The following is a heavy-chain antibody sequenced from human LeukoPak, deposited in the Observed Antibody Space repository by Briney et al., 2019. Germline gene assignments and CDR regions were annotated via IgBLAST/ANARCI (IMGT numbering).Heavy chain of an antibody. CDR1: GYTFTSYD. CDR2: MNPNSGNT. D-gene: IGHD6-6*01. J-gene: IGHJ6*04. V-gene: IGHV1-8*01. Sequence: ASVKVSCKASGYTFTSYDINWVRQATGQGLEWMGWMNPNSGNTGYAQKFQGRVTMTRNTSISTAYMELSRLTSEATAVYYCATLYSSSSSPLDVWGKGTTVTVSS. CDR3: ATLYSSSSSPLDV.